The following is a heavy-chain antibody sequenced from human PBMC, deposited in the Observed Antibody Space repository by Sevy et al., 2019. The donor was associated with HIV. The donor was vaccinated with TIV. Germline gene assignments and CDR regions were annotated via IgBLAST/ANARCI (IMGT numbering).Heavy chain of an antibody. Sequence: GGSLRLSCEASAFTLSSYTTNWVRQSPEKGLEWVATFDRTDITHYADSVKGRFIISRDTAKNSLFLQMNSLRDDDTAMYFCVRDERAIASHFDYWGRGTLVTVSS. CDR2: FDRTDIT. CDR1: AFTLSSYT. D-gene: IGHD2-21*01. J-gene: IGHJ4*02. CDR3: VRDERAIASHFDY. V-gene: IGHV3-48*02.